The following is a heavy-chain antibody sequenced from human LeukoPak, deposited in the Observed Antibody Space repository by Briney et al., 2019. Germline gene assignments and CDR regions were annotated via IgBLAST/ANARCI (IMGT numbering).Heavy chain of an antibody. D-gene: IGHD2-2*01. CDR1: GYTFTHYY. CDR3: ARGPCGSASCYLVDP. J-gene: IGHJ5*02. V-gene: IGHV1-46*04. CDR2: INPSGGST. Sequence: GASVNVSCKASGYTFTHYYMHWVRQAPGQGLEWMGVINPSGGSTSYSQTLQGRLTMVRDTSTNTVNMELRGLRSEDTAMYYCARGPCGSASCYLVDPWGQGTLVTV.